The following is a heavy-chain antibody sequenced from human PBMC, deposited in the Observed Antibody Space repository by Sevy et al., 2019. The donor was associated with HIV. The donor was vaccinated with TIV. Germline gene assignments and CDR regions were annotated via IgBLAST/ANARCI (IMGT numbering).Heavy chain of an antibody. CDR3: ARRRYFYASGWKDVLDI. D-gene: IGHD3-10*01. CDR2: INHGEIT. CDR1: GGSFSGHY. Sequence: SETLSLTCGVYGGSFSGHYWSWLRQTPEKGLEWIGEINHGEITDYNPSLESRVTMSVDTSKNQFSLKLKSVTDADTAVYYCARRRYFYASGWKDVLDIWGQGTLVTVSS. V-gene: IGHV4-34*01. J-gene: IGHJ3*02.